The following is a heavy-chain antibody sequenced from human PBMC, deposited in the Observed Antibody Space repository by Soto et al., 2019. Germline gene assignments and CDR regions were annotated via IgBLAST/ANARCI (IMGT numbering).Heavy chain of an antibody. CDR3: ATSRRAGDAFDI. V-gene: IGHV1-2*04. Sequence: AAVKVSCKASGYTFTGYYMHWVRQAPGQGLEWMGWINPNSGGTNYAQKFQGWVTMTRDTSISTAYMELSRLRSDDTAVYYCATSRRAGDAFDIWGQGTMVTVSS. CDR2: INPNSGGT. D-gene: IGHD6-19*01. CDR1: GYTFTGYY. J-gene: IGHJ3*02.